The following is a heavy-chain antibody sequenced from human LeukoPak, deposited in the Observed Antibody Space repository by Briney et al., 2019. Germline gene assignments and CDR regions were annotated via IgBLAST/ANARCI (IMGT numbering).Heavy chain of an antibody. CDR1: GFTFSSYG. J-gene: IGHJ2*01. Sequence: PGGSLRLSCAASGFTFSSYGMHWVRQAPGKGLEWVADIWYDGSNTDDADSVKGRFTISRDNSKNTLYLQMNSLRAEDTAVYYCARGHWYIDLWGRGTLVTVSS. V-gene: IGHV3-33*01. CDR2: IWYDGSNT. CDR3: ARGHWYIDL.